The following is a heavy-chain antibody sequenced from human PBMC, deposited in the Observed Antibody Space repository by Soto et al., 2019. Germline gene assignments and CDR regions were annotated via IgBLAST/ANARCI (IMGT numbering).Heavy chain of an antibody. CDR3: ARTIAAAGQSRRYYFDY. Sequence: QVQLVQSGAEVKKPGSSVKVSCKASGGTFSSYAISWVRQAPGQGLEWMGGIIPIFGTANYAQKFQGRVTITADESTSTAYMELSSLRSEDTAVYYCARTIAAAGQSRRYYFDYWGQGTLVTVSS. J-gene: IGHJ4*02. CDR1: GGTFSSYA. CDR2: IIPIFGTA. V-gene: IGHV1-69*01. D-gene: IGHD6-13*01.